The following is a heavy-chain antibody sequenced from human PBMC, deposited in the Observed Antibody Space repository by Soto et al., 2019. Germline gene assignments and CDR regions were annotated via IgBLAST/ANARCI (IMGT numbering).Heavy chain of an antibody. V-gene: IGHV4-4*07. Sequence: SETLSLTCTVSGASISGYYWSWIRKPAGKGLERIGRIYATGTTDYNPSLKSRVMMSVDTSKKQFSLRLRSVTAADTAVYYCVRDGTKTLRDWFDPWGQGISVTVSS. CDR2: IYATGTT. D-gene: IGHD1-1*01. J-gene: IGHJ5*02. CDR1: GASISGYY. CDR3: VRDGTKTLRDWFDP.